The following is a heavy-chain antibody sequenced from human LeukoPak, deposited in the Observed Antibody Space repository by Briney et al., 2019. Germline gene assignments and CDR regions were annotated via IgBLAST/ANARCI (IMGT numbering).Heavy chain of an antibody. CDR2: ISYDGSDK. D-gene: IGHD1-26*01. CDR1: AFTFSSYA. J-gene: IGHJ4*02. V-gene: IGHV3-30*18. Sequence: GRSLRVSCAASAFTFSSYAMHWVRQAPGKGLEWVAGISYDGSDKYYADSVKGRFTISRDNSENTLYLQMNSLRAEDTVVYYCAKDYYTGSYRPFDCWGQGTQVTVSS. CDR3: AKDYYTGSYRPFDC.